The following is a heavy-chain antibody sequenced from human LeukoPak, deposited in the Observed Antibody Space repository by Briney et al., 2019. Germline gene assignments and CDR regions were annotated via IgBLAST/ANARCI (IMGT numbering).Heavy chain of an antibody. CDR2: IYYSGST. CDR1: GGSISSGGYY. D-gene: IGHD5-12*01. V-gene: IGHV4-31*03. CDR3: GSKSGSSAYSLGNY. Sequence: SETLSLTCTVSGGSISSGGYYWSWIRQHPGKGLEWIGYIYYSGSTYYNPSLKSRVTISVDTSKNQFSLRLSSVTAADTAVYYCGSKSGSSAYSLGNYWGQGTLVTVSS. J-gene: IGHJ4*02.